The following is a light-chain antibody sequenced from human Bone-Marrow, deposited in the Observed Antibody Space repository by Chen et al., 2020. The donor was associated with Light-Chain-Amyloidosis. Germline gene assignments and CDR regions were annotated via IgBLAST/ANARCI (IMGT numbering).Light chain of an antibody. CDR1: QSVSSN. J-gene: IGKJ4*01. Sequence: EIVMTQSPATLSVSPGERATLSCRASQSVSSNLAWYQQKPGQGPRLLIYGASTRATGIPARFSGSGSGTEFTHTISSLQSEDFPVYYCQQYNNWPPLTFGGGTKVETK. CDR3: QQYNNWPPLT. CDR2: GAS. V-gene: IGKV3-15*01.